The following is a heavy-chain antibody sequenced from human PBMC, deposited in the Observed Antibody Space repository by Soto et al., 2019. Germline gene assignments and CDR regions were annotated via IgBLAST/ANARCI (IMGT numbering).Heavy chain of an antibody. V-gene: IGHV1-46*01. CDR2: INPSGGST. CDR3: AREFGFQVQQLVLDAFDI. D-gene: IGHD6-13*01. CDR1: GYTFTSYY. Sequence: ASVKVSCKASGYTFTSYYMHWVRQAPGQGLEWMGIINPSGGSTSYAQKFQGRVTMTRDTSTSTVYMELSSLRSEDTAVYYCAREFGFQVQQLVLDAFDIWGQGTMVTVSS. J-gene: IGHJ3*02.